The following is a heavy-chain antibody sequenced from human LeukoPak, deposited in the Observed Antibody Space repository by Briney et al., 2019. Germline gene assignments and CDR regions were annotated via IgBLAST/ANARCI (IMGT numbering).Heavy chain of an antibody. J-gene: IGHJ3*02. CDR1: GFTFDDYG. Sequence: GGSLRLSCAASGFTFDDYGMSWVRQAPGKGLEWVSGINWNGGSTGYADSVKGRFTISRDNAKNSLYLQMNGLRAEDTALYYCARGRTYYYDSSGYSRAFDIWGQGTMVTVSS. CDR3: ARGRTYYYDSSGYSRAFDI. CDR2: INWNGGST. V-gene: IGHV3-20*04. D-gene: IGHD3-22*01.